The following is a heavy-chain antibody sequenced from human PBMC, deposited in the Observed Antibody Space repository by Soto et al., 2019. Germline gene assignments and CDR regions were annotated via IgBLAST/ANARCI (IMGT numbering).Heavy chain of an antibody. CDR3: ARRVCSGGSCYSYYYYYGMDV. V-gene: IGHV1-69*01. Sequence: QVQLVQSGAEVKKPGSSVKVSCKASGGTFSSYAISWVRQAPGQGLEWMGGVIRIFGTANYARKFQGRVTITADESTSTAYMELSSLRSEDTAVYYCARRVCSGGSCYSYYYYYGMDVWGQGTTVTVSS. CDR2: VIRIFGTA. CDR1: GGTFSSYA. D-gene: IGHD2-15*01. J-gene: IGHJ6*02.